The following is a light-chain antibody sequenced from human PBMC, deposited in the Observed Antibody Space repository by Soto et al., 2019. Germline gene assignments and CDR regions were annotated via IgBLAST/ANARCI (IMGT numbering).Light chain of an antibody. CDR1: QSVTSTY. V-gene: IGKV3-20*01. CDR2: GAS. Sequence: EIVLTKSPGTLSLSPGERATLSCRASQSVTSTYLAWYQQKPGQAPRLLIYGASNRATGIPDRFTGSGSGTHFTLTISRLEPEDFAVYYCQQYGGSPLTFGGGTKVEIK. J-gene: IGKJ4*01. CDR3: QQYGGSPLT.